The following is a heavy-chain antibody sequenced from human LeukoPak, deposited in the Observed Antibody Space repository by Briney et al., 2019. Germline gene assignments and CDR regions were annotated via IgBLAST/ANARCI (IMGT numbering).Heavy chain of an antibody. V-gene: IGHV1-8*03. D-gene: IGHD3-10*01. CDR2: MNTKYGNT. CDR3: ARGRFSSGNHYHEDY. CDR1: GYSFTAYD. J-gene: IGHJ4*02. Sequence: GASVKVSCKASGYSFTAYDINWVRQAPGQGLEWMGWMNTKYGNTDFPQKFLGRVTFTGDTSISTAYLELRSLRSEDTAIYYCARGRFSSGNHYHEDYWGQGTLVTVSS.